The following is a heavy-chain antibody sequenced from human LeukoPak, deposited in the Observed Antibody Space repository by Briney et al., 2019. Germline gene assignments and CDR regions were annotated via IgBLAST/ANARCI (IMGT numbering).Heavy chain of an antibody. D-gene: IGHD6-19*01. CDR1: GYTLTELS. CDR2: FDPEDGET. Sequence: ASVKVSCKVSGYTLTELSMHWVRQAPGKGLEWMGGFDPEDGETIYAQKFQGRVTMTEDTSTDTAYMELSSLRAEDTALYYCAKDIKELSSGCNYWGQGTLVTVSS. V-gene: IGHV1-24*01. J-gene: IGHJ4*02. CDR3: AKDIKELSSGCNY.